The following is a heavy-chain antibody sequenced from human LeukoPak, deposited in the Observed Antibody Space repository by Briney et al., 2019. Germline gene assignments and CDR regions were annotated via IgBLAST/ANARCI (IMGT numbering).Heavy chain of an antibody. CDR3: ARGKYYGMDV. CDR2: IDSDGNFT. Sequence: PGGSLRLSCAVSRFFSSYWMHWARQVPGKGLVWVSRIDSDGNFTNYADSVKGRFTISRDNAKSTLYLQMNSLNVDDTAVYYCARGKYYGMDVWGQGTTVTVSS. J-gene: IGHJ6*02. V-gene: IGHV3-74*01. CDR1: RFFSSYW.